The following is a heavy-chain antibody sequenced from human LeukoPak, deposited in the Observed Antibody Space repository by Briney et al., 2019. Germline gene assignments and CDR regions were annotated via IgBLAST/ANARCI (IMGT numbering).Heavy chain of an antibody. Sequence: SETLSLTCTVSGGSISSYYWSWIRQPPGKGLEWIGYIYYSGSTNYNPSLKSRVTISVDTSKNQFSLKLSSVTAADTAVYYCASVVDTAMVNYYYMDVWGKGTTVTVSS. V-gene: IGHV4-59*01. J-gene: IGHJ6*03. CDR3: ASVVDTAMVNYYYMDV. D-gene: IGHD5-18*01. CDR2: IYYSGST. CDR1: GGSISSYY.